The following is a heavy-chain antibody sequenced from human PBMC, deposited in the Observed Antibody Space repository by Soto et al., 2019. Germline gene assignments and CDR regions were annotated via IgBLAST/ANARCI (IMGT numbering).Heavy chain of an antibody. CDR2: IYYSGST. V-gene: IGHV4-39*01. CDR3: ARHVGGDFWSGYYTRSSNFDY. J-gene: IGHJ4*02. D-gene: IGHD3-3*01. Sequence: SETLSLTCTVSGGSISSSSYYWGWIRQPPGKGLEWIGSIYYSGSTYYNPSLKSRVTISVDTSKNQFSLKLSSVTAADMAVYYCARHVGGDFWSGYYTRSSNFDYWGQGTLVTVSS. CDR1: GGSISSSSYY.